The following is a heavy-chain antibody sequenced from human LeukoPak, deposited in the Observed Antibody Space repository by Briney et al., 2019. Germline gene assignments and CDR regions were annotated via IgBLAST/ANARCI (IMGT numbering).Heavy chain of an antibody. Sequence: ASVKVSCKASGYTFTGYYMHWVRQAPGQGLEWMGRINPNSGGTNYAQKFQGRVTMTRDTSISTAYMELSRLRSDDTAVYYRARLTASDIVVVPAAIGYWGQGTLVTVSS. D-gene: IGHD2-2*02. V-gene: IGHV1-2*06. CDR3: ARLTASDIVVVPAAIGY. CDR2: INPNSGGT. J-gene: IGHJ4*02. CDR1: GYTFTGYY.